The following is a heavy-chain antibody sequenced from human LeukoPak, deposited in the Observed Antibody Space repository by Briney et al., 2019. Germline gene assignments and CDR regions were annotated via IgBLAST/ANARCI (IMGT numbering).Heavy chain of an antibody. Sequence: SETLSLTCTVSGGSISSYYWSWMRQPPGKGLEWIGHSYYSGSTNYNPSLKSRVTISVDPSKNQVSLKLSSVTAADTAVYYCAREGGPYRPLDYSGQGTLVTVSS. CDR2: SYYSGST. CDR1: GGSISSYY. CDR3: AREGGPYRPLDY. J-gene: IGHJ4*02. V-gene: IGHV4-59*12.